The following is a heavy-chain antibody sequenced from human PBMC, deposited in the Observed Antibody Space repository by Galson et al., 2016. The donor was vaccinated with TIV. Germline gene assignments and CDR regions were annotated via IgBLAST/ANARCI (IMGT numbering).Heavy chain of an antibody. CDR2: ISSTSNYI. D-gene: IGHD3-10*02. V-gene: IGHV3-21*04. CDR3: ARDPLFGGMDV. Sequence: SLRLSCAASGFTFSNYNMNWVRQAPGKGLEWVSSISSTSNYIYYGDPVKGRFTISRDNAENSLHPHMNSLRAEDTAVYYCARDPLFGGMDVWGQGATVAVS. J-gene: IGHJ6*02. CDR1: GFTFSNYN.